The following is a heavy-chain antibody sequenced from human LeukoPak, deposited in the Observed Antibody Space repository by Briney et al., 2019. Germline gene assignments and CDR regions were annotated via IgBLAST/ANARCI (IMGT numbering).Heavy chain of an antibody. J-gene: IGHJ3*02. CDR2: IIPIFGTA. V-gene: IGHV1-69*06. Sequence: ASVKVSCKASGGTFSSYAISWVRQAPGQGLEWMGGIIPIFGTANYAQKFQGRVTITADKSTSTAYMELSSLRSEDTAVYYCARMRGGLLWFGELRRFDAFDIWGQGTMVTVSS. D-gene: IGHD3-10*01. CDR3: ARMRGGLLWFGELRRFDAFDI. CDR1: GGTFSSYA.